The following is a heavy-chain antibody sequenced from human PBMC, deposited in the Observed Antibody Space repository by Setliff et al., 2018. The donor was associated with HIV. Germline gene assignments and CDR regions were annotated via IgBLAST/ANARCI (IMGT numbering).Heavy chain of an antibody. CDR3: ATDNCGGDCYLNY. CDR2: IKNKAAGETT. CDR1: GFSLNIAW. D-gene: IGHD2-21*02. Sequence: GGSLRLSCAASGFSLNIAWMNWVRQAPGKGLEWMGRIKNKAAGETTEYAAPVKDRFIISRDDSKNMLYLQMNSLKTEDTALYYCATDNCGGDCYLNYWGLGTLVTVSS. V-gene: IGHV3-15*07. J-gene: IGHJ4*02.